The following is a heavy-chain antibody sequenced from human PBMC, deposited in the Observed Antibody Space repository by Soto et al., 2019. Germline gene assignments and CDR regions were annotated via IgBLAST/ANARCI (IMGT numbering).Heavy chain of an antibody. D-gene: IGHD6-13*01. CDR2: ISSSGNAI. CDR1: GFTFSDYY. CDR3: ARGYSSRWSYNWFDP. V-gene: IGHV3-11*01. Sequence: GGSLRLSCAASGFTFSDYYMSWIRQAPGKGLEWVSYISSSGNAIYSVDSVKGRFTISRDNAKNSLYLQMNSLRAEDTAMYYCARGYSSRWSYNWFDPWGQGTLVTSPQ. J-gene: IGHJ5*02.